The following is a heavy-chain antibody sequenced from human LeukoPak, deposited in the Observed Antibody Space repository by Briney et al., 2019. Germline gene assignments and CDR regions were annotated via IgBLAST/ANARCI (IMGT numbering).Heavy chain of an antibody. D-gene: IGHD5-12*01. Sequence: ASVKVSCKASGGTFSSYAISWVRQAPGQGLEWMGGIIPIFGTAKYAQKFQGGVTITADESTSTAYLELNSLRSEDTAVYYCAFLAHIVTTTRGDFDYWGQGTLVTDSS. CDR1: GGTFSSYA. J-gene: IGHJ4*02. V-gene: IGHV1-69*01. CDR3: AFLAHIVTTTRGDFDY. CDR2: IIPIFGTA.